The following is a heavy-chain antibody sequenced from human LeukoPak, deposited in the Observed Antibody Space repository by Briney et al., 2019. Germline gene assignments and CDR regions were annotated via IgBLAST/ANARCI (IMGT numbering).Heavy chain of an antibody. J-gene: IGHJ4*02. CDR2: INAGNGNT. Sequence: ASVKVSCKASGYTFTSYAMHWVRQAPGQRLEWMGWINAGNGNTKYSQKFQGRVTITRDTSASTAYMGLSSLRSEDTAVYYCARGPHPYDFWSGYLDYWGQGTLVTVSS. D-gene: IGHD3-3*01. CDR1: GYTFTSYA. V-gene: IGHV1-3*01. CDR3: ARGPHPYDFWSGYLDY.